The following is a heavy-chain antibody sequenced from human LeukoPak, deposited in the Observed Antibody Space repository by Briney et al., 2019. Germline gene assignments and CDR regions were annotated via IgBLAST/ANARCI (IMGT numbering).Heavy chain of an antibody. CDR1: GFTFSSYA. Sequence: GGSLRLSCAASGFTFSSYAMIWVRQAPGKGLEWVSGIHGNGETTYYGDSVKGRFTISRDNSKSTLYLQMNSLRVEDTAEYFCGRDPNGDYVGAFEFWGQGTKVAVSS. CDR3: GRDPNGDYVGAFEF. V-gene: IGHV3-23*01. D-gene: IGHD3-16*01. J-gene: IGHJ3*01. CDR2: IHGNGETT.